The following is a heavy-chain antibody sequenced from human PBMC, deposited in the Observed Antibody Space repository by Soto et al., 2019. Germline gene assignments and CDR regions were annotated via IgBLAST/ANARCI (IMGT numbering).Heavy chain of an antibody. V-gene: IGHV4-31*03. Sequence: PSETLSLTCTVSGGSISSGDYYWSWIRQHPGKGLEWIGYIYYSGSTYYNPSLKSRVTISVDTSKNQFSLKLSSVTAADTAVYYCERPPGYCRTNRGHGDSAEGVSGQGTRVTVSS. CDR1: GGSISSGDYY. J-gene: IGHJ6*01. CDR2: IYYSGST. D-gene: IGHD2-21*01. CDR3: ERPPGYCRTNRGHGDSAEGV.